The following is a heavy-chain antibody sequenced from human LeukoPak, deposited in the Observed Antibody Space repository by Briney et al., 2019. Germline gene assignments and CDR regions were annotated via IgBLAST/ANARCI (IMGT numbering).Heavy chain of an antibody. CDR2: IYYSGST. J-gene: IGHJ4*02. Sequence: SETLSLTCTVSGGSISSYYWSWIRQPPGKGLEWIGYIYYSGSTNYNPSLKSRVTISVDTSKNQFSLKLSSVTAADTAVYYCARGGGEAGVGTFYFDFCGQGSLVTVSS. D-gene: IGHD6-13*01. CDR3: ARGGGEAGVGTFYFDF. CDR1: GGSISSYY. V-gene: IGHV4-59*01.